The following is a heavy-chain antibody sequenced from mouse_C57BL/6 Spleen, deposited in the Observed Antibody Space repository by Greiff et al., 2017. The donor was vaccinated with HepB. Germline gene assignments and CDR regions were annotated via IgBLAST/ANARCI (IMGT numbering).Heavy chain of an antibody. Sequence: VQLQQSGAELVMPGASVKLSCKASGYTFTSYWMHWVKQRPGQGLEWIGEIDPSDSYTNYNQKFKGKSTLTVDKSSSTAYRQLSSLTSEDSAVYYCARGAMDYWGQGTSVTVSS. V-gene: IGHV1-69*01. J-gene: IGHJ4*01. CDR1: GYTFTSYW. CDR3: ARGAMDY. CDR2: IDPSDSYT.